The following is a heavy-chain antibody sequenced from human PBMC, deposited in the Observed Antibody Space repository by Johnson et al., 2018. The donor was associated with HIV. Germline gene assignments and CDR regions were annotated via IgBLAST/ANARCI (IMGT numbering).Heavy chain of an antibody. CDR3: AKGAKRVDAFDI. J-gene: IGHJ3*02. V-gene: IGHV3-15*01. CDR2: IKSKTDGGTT. CDR1: GFTFSNAW. Sequence: VQLVESGGGLVKPGGSLRLSCVASGFTFSNAWMSWVRQAPGKGLEWVGRIKSKTDGGTTDYAAPVKGRFTISRDDSKNTLYLQMSSLRAEDTAVYYCAKGAKRVDAFDIWGQGTMVTVSS.